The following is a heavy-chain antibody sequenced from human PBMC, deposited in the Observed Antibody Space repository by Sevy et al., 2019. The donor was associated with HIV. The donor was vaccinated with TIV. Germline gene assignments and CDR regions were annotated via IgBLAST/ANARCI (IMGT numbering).Heavy chain of an antibody. V-gene: IGHV3-48*02. CDR2: ISGTGSTI. D-gene: IGHD4-17*01. J-gene: IGHJ5*02. CDR3: ARSDYGDYVGWFDP. Sequence: GESLRLSCAASGFTFSSSIINWVRQAPGKGLEWVSSISGTGSTIYYADSVKGRFTISRDNAKNSQYLQMHSLRDEDTAVYYCARSDYGDYVGWFDPWGQGTLVTVSS. CDR1: GFTFSSSI.